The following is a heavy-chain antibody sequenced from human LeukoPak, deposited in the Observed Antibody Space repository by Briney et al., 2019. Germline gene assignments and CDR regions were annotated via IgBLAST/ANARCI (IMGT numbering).Heavy chain of an antibody. CDR2: IYSSGST. CDR3: ARERARCGSGSYYNCWFDP. Sequence: SGTLSLTRTVSGGPLRSYFWSWIRQPPREGLEWIGRIYSSGSTNYNPSLKSRVTLSVDTSKNQFSLRLRSVTAADTAVYYCARERARCGSGSYYNCWFDPWGQGTLVTVSS. D-gene: IGHD3-10*01. V-gene: IGHV4-4*07. CDR1: GGPLRSYF. J-gene: IGHJ5*02.